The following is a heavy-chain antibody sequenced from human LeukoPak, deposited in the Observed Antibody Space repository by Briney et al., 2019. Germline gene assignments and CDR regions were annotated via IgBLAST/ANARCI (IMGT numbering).Heavy chain of an antibody. Sequence: HPGGSLRLSCAASGFTFSSYAMSWVRQAPGKGLEWVSAISGSGGSTYYADSVKGRFTISRDNSKNTLCPQMNSLRAEDTAVYYCAKDPAVAALFDYWGQGTLVTVSS. CDR2: ISGSGGST. J-gene: IGHJ4*02. CDR3: AKDPAVAALFDY. V-gene: IGHV3-23*01. CDR1: GFTFSSYA. D-gene: IGHD6-19*01.